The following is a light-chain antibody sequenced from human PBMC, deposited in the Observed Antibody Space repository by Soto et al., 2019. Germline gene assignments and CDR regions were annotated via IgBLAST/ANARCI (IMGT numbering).Light chain of an antibody. J-gene: IGLJ1*01. CDR1: SSDVGGYNY. V-gene: IGLV2-14*01. Sequence: QSVLTQPASVSGSPGQSVTIPCTGTSSDVGGYNYVSWYQQYPGKAPKLMIYEVTNRPSGVSDRFSGSKSGHTASLTISGLQAEDEADYYCSSYTSSISRYVFGTGTKVTVL. CDR2: EVT. CDR3: SSYTSSISRYV.